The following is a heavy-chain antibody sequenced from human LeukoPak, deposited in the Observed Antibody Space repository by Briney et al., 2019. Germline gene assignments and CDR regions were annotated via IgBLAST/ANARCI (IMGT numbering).Heavy chain of an antibody. V-gene: IGHV3-23*01. D-gene: IGHD2-15*01. CDR2: ISNNGGYT. J-gene: IGHJ4*02. CDR3: AKQLGYCSDGSCYFPY. Sequence: GGSLRLSCAASGFTFSSSAMSWVRQAPGKGLEWVSAISNNGGYTYYADSVQGRFTISRDNSKSTLCLQMNSLRAEDAAVYYCAKQLGYCSDGSCYFPYWGQGTLVTVSS. CDR1: GFTFSSSA.